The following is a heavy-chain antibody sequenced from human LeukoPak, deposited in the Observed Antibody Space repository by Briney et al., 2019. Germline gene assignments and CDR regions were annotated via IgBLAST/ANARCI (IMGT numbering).Heavy chain of an antibody. V-gene: IGHV3-48*01. Sequence: GGSLRLSCAASGFTFSSYSMNWVRQAPGKGLEWVSSISSSSSTIYYADSVKGRFTISRDNAKNSLYLQMNSLRAEDTAVYYCAGGTTVGKDMDVWGKGTTVTVSS. CDR2: ISSSSSTI. J-gene: IGHJ6*03. CDR3: AGGTTVGKDMDV. D-gene: IGHD4-17*01. CDR1: GFTFSSYS.